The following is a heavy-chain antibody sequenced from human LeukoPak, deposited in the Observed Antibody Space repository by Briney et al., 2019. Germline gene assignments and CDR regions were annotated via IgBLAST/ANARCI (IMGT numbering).Heavy chain of an antibody. Sequence: SETLSLTCTVSDGSISSSSYYWGWIRQPPGKGLEWIGSIYYSGNTHYNPSLKSRVTISVDTSRNQFSLKLTSLTAADRAVYYCAIRADYYGSGSYQNWFDPWGQGILVTVSS. CDR2: IYYSGNT. CDR3: AIRADYYGSGSYQNWFDP. D-gene: IGHD3-10*01. J-gene: IGHJ5*02. V-gene: IGHV4-39*01. CDR1: DGSISSSSYY.